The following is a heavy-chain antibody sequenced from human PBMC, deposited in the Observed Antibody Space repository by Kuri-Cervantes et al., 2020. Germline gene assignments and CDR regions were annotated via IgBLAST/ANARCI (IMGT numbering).Heavy chain of an antibody. CDR3: ARFGDYDEYFQH. CDR1: GDTFTSYA. D-gene: IGHD4-17*01. V-gene: IGHV1-3*01. CDR2: MNAGNGNT. Sequence: ASVKVSCKASGDTFTSYAMHWVRQDPGQRLEWMGWMNAGNGNTKYSQKFQGRVTMTRNTSISTAYMELSSLRSEDTAVYYCARFGDYDEYFQHWGQGTLVTVSS. J-gene: IGHJ1*01.